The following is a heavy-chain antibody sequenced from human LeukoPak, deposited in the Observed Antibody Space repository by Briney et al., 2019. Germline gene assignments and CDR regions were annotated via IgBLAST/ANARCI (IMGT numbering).Heavy chain of an antibody. CDR2: LIGSSGST. J-gene: IGHJ4*02. V-gene: IGHV3-23*01. D-gene: IGHD6-13*01. CDR3: ASTGIAAAGLDY. Sequence: GGSLRLSCAASGFTSTKYAMNWVRQAPGEGLEWVSVLIGSSGSTNYADSVKGRFTISRDIAKNTLYLQMNSLRAEDTAVYYCASTGIAAAGLDYWGQGTVVTVSS. CDR1: GFTSTKYA.